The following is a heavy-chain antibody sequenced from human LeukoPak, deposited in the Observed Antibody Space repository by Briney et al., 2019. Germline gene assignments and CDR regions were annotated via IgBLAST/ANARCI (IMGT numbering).Heavy chain of an antibody. V-gene: IGHV3-30*18. D-gene: IGHD3-22*01. CDR3: AKEIYYDSSAFFDY. CDR2: IGSDGSKK. CDR1: GFSFRSYG. Sequence: PGGSLRLSCAASGFSFRSYGIHWVRQAPGKGLEWVAVIGSDGSKKYYADSVKGRFTISRDNSKNTLYLQMNSLRTEDTAMYFCAKEIYYDSSAFFDYWGQGILVTVSS. J-gene: IGHJ4*02.